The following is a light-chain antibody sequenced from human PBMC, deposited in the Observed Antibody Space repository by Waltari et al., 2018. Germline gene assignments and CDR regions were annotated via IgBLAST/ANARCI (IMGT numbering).Light chain of an antibody. CDR1: QSISVW. Sequence: DIQMTQFPSPLSASVGDRITITCRASQSISVWLAWYQQKPGKAPKLLIYKASTLESGVPARFSGSGSGTEFTLTISSLQSEDCSTYFCQQYDSVFALTFGGGTKVEIK. V-gene: IGKV1-5*03. CDR3: QQYDSVFALT. J-gene: IGKJ4*01. CDR2: KAS.